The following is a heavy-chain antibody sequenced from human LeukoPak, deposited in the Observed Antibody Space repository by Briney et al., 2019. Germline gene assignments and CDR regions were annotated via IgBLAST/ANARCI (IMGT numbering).Heavy chain of an antibody. CDR3: ARVAVSGPTGWFDS. J-gene: IGHJ5*01. CDR1: GFALKSYS. V-gene: IGHV3-21*01. D-gene: IGHD2-8*02. Sequence: PGGSLRLSCAGSGFALKSYSLTWVRQAPGKGLEWVSSISSTSAYIHYADSVKGRFTISRDNVDNVVYLEMNSLGAEDTATYYCARVAVSGPTGWFDSWGQGALVIVSS. CDR2: ISSTSAYI.